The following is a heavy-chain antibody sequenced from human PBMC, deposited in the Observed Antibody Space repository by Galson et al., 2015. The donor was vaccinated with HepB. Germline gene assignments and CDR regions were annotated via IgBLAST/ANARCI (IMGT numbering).Heavy chain of an antibody. CDR3: ARDYGDYGRRDAFDI. J-gene: IGHJ3*02. CDR2: INAGNGNT. Sequence: SVKVSCKASGYTFTSYAMHWVRQAPGQRLEWMGWINAGNGNTKYSQKFQGRVTITRDTSASTAYMELSSLRSEDTAVYYCARDYGDYGRRDAFDIWGQGTMVTVSS. D-gene: IGHD4-17*01. V-gene: IGHV1-3*01. CDR1: GYTFTSYA.